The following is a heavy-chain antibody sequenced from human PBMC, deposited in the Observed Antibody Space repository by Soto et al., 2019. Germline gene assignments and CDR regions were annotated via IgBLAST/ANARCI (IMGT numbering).Heavy chain of an antibody. CDR2: ISSSSSYI. J-gene: IGHJ4*02. Sequence: PGGSLRLSCAASGFTFSSYSMNWVRQAPGKGLEWVSSISSSSSYIYYADSVKGRFTISRDNAKNSLYLQMNSLRAEDTAVYYCARDPSSTSCFDYWGQGTLVTVSS. D-gene: IGHD2-2*01. V-gene: IGHV3-21*01. CDR3: ARDPSSTSCFDY. CDR1: GFTFSSYS.